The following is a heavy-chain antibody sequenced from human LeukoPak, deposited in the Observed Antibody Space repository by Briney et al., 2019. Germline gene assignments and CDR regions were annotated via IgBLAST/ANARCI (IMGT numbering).Heavy chain of an antibody. V-gene: IGHV3-11*06. CDR2: ISSSSSYT. Sequence: GGSLRLSCAASGFTFSDYYMSWIRQAPGNGLEWVSYISSSSSYTNYADSVKGRFTISRDNAKNSLYLQMNSLRAEDTAVYYCARDIATGYYYYYGMDVWGKGTTVTVSS. J-gene: IGHJ6*04. D-gene: IGHD6-13*01. CDR1: GFTFSDYY. CDR3: ARDIATGYYYYYGMDV.